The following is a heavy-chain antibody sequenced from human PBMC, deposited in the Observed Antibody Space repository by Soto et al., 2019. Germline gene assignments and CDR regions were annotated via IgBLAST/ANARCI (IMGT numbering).Heavy chain of an antibody. V-gene: IGHV3-33*01. CDR2: IWYDGSKK. CDR1: GFTFNTYG. CDR3: AREYSGFSFDY. J-gene: IGHJ4*02. D-gene: IGHD5-12*01. Sequence: QVQLVESGGGVVQPGRSLRLSCAASGFTFNTYGMHWVRQAPGKGLEWVAVIWYDGSKKYDADSVKGRFTISRDNSKNTLDLQMNSLRAEDTAVYYCAREYSGFSFDYWGQGTLVTVSS.